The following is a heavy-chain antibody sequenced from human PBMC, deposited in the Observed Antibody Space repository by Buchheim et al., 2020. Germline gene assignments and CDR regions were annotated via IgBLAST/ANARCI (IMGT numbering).Heavy chain of an antibody. CDR3: ARSYGASYYDFWSGYQHDDYYCMDV. CDR2: IISIFGTA. D-gene: IGHD3-3*01. Sequence: QVQLVQSGAEVKKPGSSVKVSCKASGGTFSSYAISWVRQAPGQGLEWMGGIISIFGTANYAQKFQGRVTITADKSTSTAYMELSSLRSEDTAVYYCARSYGASYYDFWSGYQHDDYYCMDVWGKGTT. J-gene: IGHJ6*03. V-gene: IGHV1-69*06. CDR1: GGTFSSYA.